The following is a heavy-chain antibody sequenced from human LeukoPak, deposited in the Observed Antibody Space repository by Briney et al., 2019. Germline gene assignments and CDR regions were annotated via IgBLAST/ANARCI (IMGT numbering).Heavy chain of an antibody. V-gene: IGHV4-61*02. CDR2: VYSSGST. D-gene: IGHD3-10*01. Sequence: SETLSLTCTGSGGSISSGSYYWSWIRQPAGKGLEWIGRVYSSGSTDYNPSLKSRLSISVDTSKIQFSLRLSSVTVADTAVYYCARTPLRGATFFTSYPIWFDTWGQGTLVTVSS. J-gene: IGHJ5*02. CDR1: GGSISSGSYY. CDR3: ARTPLRGATFFTSYPIWFDT.